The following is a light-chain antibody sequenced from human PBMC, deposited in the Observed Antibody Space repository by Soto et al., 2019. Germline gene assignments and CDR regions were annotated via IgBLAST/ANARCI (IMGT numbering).Light chain of an antibody. CDR2: DVS. CDR1: NNDVGGYES. V-gene: IGLV2-14*01. J-gene: IGLJ1*01. Sequence: QSALTQPASVSGSPGQSITLSCTGTNNDVGGYESVSWYQQHAGRAPRLIIYDVSNRPSGVSGRFSGSKFGNTASLTISGLQAEDEADYYCSSYTSSSLYVLGTGTKLTVL. CDR3: SSYTSSSLYV.